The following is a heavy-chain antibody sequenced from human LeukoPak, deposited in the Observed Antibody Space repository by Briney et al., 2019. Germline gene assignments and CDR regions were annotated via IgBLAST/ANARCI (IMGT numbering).Heavy chain of an antibody. CDR2: IYHSGST. V-gene: IGHV4-38-2*02. J-gene: IGHJ4*02. CDR1: GYSISSGFY. CDR3: ARQWSAYGIDY. D-gene: IGHD2-8*01. Sequence: SETLSLTCTVSGYSISSGFYWGWIRQPPGKGLDWIGSIYHSGSTNCNPSLKSRVTISVDTSKNQFSLRLSSVTAADTAVYYCARQWSAYGIDYWGQGTLVTVSS.